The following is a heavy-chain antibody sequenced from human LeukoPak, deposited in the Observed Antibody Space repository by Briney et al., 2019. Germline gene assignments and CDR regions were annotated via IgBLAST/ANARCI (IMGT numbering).Heavy chain of an antibody. Sequence: GASVKVSCKASGYTFTSYDFYWVRQATGQGLEWMGWITPANAKTGYAQKFQGRLTITRNTSISTVYMELSTLRSEDTAVYYCARGGRPADYWGQGALVTVS. CDR3: ARGGRPADY. J-gene: IGHJ4*02. CDR2: ITPANAKT. CDR1: GYTFTSYD. V-gene: IGHV1-8*01.